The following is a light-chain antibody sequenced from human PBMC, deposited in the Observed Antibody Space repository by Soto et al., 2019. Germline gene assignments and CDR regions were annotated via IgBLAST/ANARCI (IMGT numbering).Light chain of an antibody. CDR2: DTS. CDR3: QHYNNWPPYT. J-gene: IGKJ2*01. V-gene: IGKV3-15*01. CDR1: QSVGSN. Sequence: EIVMTQSPATLSVSPGERATLSCRASQSVGSNLAWYLQKPGQAPRLLIYDTSIRATGIPVRFSGSGSGTEFNRTINSLQSEDFAVYSCQHYNNWPPYTFGQGTQLEIK.